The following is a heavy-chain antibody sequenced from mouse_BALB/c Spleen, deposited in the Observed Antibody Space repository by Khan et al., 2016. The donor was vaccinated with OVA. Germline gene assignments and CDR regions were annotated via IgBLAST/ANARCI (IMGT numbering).Heavy chain of an antibody. Sequence: VQGVESGPGLVAPSQSLSITCTISGFSLTNYGIHWVRQPPGKGLEWLVVIWSDGSTTYNSALKSRLTISKDNSKSQVFLTMNSLQTDDTAMYFCARQPYYDYNIMDYWGQGTSVTVSS. J-gene: IGHJ4*01. CDR2: IWSDGST. D-gene: IGHD2-10*01. CDR1: GFSLTNYG. CDR3: ARQPYYDYNIMDY. V-gene: IGHV2-6-1*01.